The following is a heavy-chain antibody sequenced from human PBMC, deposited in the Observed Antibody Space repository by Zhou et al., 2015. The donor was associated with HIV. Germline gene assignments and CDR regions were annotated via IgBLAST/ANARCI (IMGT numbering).Heavy chain of an antibody. V-gene: IGHV1-2*06. D-gene: IGHD6-6*01. CDR2: INPNSGGT. CDR3: ARLRPAVSSSTYYYYGLDV. J-gene: IGHJ6*02. Sequence: QVQLVQSGAEVRKPGASVKVSCKASGYTFIGYYIHWVRQAPGQGLEWMGQINPNSGGTNYAQKFQGRVTMTRDTSINTAYLELSRLRSDDTAVYYCARLRPAVSSSTYYYYGLDVWGQGTTVTVSS. CDR1: GYTFIGYY.